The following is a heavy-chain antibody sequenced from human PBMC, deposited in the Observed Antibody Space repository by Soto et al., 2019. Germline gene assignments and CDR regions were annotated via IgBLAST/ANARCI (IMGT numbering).Heavy chain of an antibody. CDR3: AQGSSSNFYYLYFDY. CDR1: GFTVSSNY. CDR2: IYNDGSGGST. J-gene: IGHJ4*02. D-gene: IGHD3-22*01. Sequence: SLRLSCAASGFTVSSNYMSWVRQAPGKGLEWVSVIYNDGSGGSTYYADSVKGRFTISRDKSKNTLFLQMNSLRAEDTAPYYCAQGSSSNFYYLYFDYWGQGTLVTVSS. V-gene: IGHV3-66*01.